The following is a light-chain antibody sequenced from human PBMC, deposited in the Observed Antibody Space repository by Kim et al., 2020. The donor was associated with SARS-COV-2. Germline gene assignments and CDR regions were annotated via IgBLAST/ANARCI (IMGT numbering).Light chain of an antibody. CDR1: SLRHYY. V-gene: IGLV3-19*01. CDR2: AKN. CDR3: NSRDSSGNRWV. J-gene: IGLJ3*02. Sequence: ALGQTVKITCQGDSLRHYYATWYQLKPRQAPLIIFYAKNRRPSGIPDRFSGSSSGNTASLAITGAQAEDETDYYCNSRDSSGNRWVFGGGTQLTVL.